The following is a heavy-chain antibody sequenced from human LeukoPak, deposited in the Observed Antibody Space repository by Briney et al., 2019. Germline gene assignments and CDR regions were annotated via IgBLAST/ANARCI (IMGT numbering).Heavy chain of an antibody. CDR1: GYSFTTYW. J-gene: IGHJ4*02. CDR3: ARHTSYGQAPLDY. CDR2: IYPGDSDT. Sequence: GESLKISCKGSGYSFTTYWIGGVRRIPGKGLKWMGIIYPGDSDTRYSPSFQGQVTISADKSISTAYLQWSSLKASDTAMYYCARHTSYGQAPLDYWGQGTLVTVSS. V-gene: IGHV5-51*01. D-gene: IGHD2/OR15-2a*01.